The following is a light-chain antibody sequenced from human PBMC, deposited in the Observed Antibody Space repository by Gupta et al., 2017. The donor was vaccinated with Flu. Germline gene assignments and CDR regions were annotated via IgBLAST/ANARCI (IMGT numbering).Light chain of an antibody. V-gene: IGKV3-15*01. CDR3: QQYNNWPPGT. J-gene: IGKJ1*01. Sequence: ATLSVSPGERATLSCRASQSVSSNLAWYQQKPGQAPRLLIYGASTRATGIPARFSGSGYGTEFTLTISSRQSEDFAVYYCQQYNNWPPGTFGQGTKVEIK. CDR1: QSVSSN. CDR2: GAS.